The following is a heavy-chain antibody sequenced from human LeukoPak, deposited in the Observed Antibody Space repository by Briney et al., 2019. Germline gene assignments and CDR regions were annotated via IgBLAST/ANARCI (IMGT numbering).Heavy chain of an antibody. V-gene: IGHV3-23*01. CDR1: GFTFTSYA. J-gene: IGHJ4*02. Sequence: PGGSLRLSCGASGFTFTSYAMSWVRQAPGKGLEWVSAISGSGGSTYYADSVKGRFTISRDNSKNTLYLQMNSLRAEDTAVYYCAKALVVVIVPYYFDYWGQGTLVTVSS. D-gene: IGHD3-22*01. CDR3: AKALVVVIVPYYFDY. CDR2: ISGSGGST.